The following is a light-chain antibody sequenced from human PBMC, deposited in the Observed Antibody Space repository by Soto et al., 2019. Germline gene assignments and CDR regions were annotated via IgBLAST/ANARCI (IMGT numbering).Light chain of an antibody. Sequence: QSALTQPPSASGTPGQRVTISCSGSSSNIGSNTVNWYQQLPGTAPKLLIYSNNQRPSGVPDRFSGSKSGTSASLAISGLQSEVEADYYCAAWDDSLNGSYVFGTGTKVTVL. CDR3: AAWDDSLNGSYV. V-gene: IGLV1-44*01. J-gene: IGLJ1*01. CDR2: SNN. CDR1: SSNIGSNT.